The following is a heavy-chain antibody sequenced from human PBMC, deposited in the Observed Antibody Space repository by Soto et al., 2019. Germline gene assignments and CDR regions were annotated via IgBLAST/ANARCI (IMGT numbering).Heavy chain of an antibody. D-gene: IGHD3-9*01. V-gene: IGHV1-69*02. CDR3: ARGAQYDILTGYYRDYYYGMDV. J-gene: IGHJ6*02. Sequence: SVKVSCKVSGGTFSSYTITWVLQAPGEGLEWMGRIIPMFDIINYAQKFQGRVTITADKSTNTAYMELTSLKSDDTAVYYCARGAQYDILTGYYRDYYYGMDVWGQGTTVTVSS. CDR2: IIPMFDII. CDR1: GGTFSSYT.